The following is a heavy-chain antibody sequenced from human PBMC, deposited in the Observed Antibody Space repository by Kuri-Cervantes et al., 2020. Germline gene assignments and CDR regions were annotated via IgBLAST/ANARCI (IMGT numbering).Heavy chain of an antibody. V-gene: IGHV3-30*02. CDR2: IRYDGNSK. J-gene: IGHJ4*02. D-gene: IGHD3-22*01. CDR3: ARGYYYDSSGYALDY. Sequence: GESLKISCAASGFTFSTYGMHWVRQAPGKGLEWVAFIRYDGNSKNYADSVKGRFTMSRDNSKNTLYLQMSSLRAEDSAVYYCARGYYYDSSGYALDYWGQGTLVTVSS. CDR1: GFTFSTYG.